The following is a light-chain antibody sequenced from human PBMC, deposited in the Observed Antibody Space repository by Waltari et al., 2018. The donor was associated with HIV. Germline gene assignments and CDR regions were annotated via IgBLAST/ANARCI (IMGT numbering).Light chain of an antibody. V-gene: IGKV1-5*03. Sequence: DIQMTQSPSTLSASVGDRVTITCRASQTSSRWLAWYQQKPGKAPKLLIYKASTLESGVPSRFSGSGSGTAFSLTISILQPDDFATYYCQQYKDFPITFGGGTKVEIK. CDR1: QTSSRW. J-gene: IGKJ4*01. CDR3: QQYKDFPIT. CDR2: KAS.